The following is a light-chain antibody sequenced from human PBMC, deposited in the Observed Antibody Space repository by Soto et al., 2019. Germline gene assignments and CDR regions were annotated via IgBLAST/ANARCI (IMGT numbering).Light chain of an antibody. V-gene: IGKV3-20*01. CDR1: QSVSSSY. CDR3: QQYGSSRWT. CDR2: GAS. Sequence: EIVLTQSPGTLSLSPGERATLSCRASQSVSSSYLAWYQQKPGQAPRLLIYGASTRATGFPDRFSGSGSGTDFTLTISRLEPEDFAVYYCQQYGSSRWTFGHGTKVDIK. J-gene: IGKJ1*01.